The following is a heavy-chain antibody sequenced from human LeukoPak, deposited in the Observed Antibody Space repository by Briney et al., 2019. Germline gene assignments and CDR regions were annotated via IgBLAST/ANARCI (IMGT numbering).Heavy chain of an antibody. CDR1: GFTFSSHS. D-gene: IGHD3-22*01. V-gene: IGHV3-30*03. CDR3: ARDLGDSSGYFPPYYFDY. Sequence: GGSLRLSCAASGFTFSSHSMNWVRQAPGKGLEWVAVISYDGSNKYYADSVKGRFTISRDNSKNTLYLQMNSLRAEDTAVYYCARDLGDSSGYFPPYYFDYWGQGTLVTVSS. CDR2: ISYDGSNK. J-gene: IGHJ4*02.